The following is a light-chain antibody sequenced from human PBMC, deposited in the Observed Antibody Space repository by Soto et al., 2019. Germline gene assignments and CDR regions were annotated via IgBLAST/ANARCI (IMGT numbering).Light chain of an antibody. CDR2: AAS. V-gene: IGKV3-11*01. CDR1: QGVSSY. Sequence: EIVLTQSPATLSLSPGERATLSCRASQGVSSYLAWYQQKPGQAPRLLIYAASNRATGIPARFSGSGSGTDFTLTISSLEPEDFAVYYCQQPSNWPPWTFGQGTKVEIK. J-gene: IGKJ1*01. CDR3: QQPSNWPPWT.